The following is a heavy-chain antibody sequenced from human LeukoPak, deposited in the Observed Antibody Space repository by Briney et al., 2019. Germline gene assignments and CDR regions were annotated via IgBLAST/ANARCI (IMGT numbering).Heavy chain of an antibody. J-gene: IGHJ4*02. CDR2: IWYDGTNK. CDR1: GFTFSSYG. CDR3: TRTPDGVDY. D-gene: IGHD3-10*01. V-gene: IGHV3-33*01. Sequence: GRSLRLSCAASGFTFSSYGMHWVRQAPGKGLEWVAVIWYDGTNKYYADSVKGRFTISRDNSKNTLFLQMNSLRAEDTAVYYCTRTPDGVDYWGQGTLVTVSS.